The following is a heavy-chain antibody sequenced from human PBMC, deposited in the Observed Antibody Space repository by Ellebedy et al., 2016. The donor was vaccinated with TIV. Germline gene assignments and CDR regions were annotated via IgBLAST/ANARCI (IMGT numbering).Heavy chain of an antibody. D-gene: IGHD1-26*01. CDR1: GFTFSSYA. CDR2: ISGSGGST. V-gene: IGHV3-23*01. CDR3: TTDRGSYFYN. J-gene: IGHJ4*02. Sequence: GGSLRLXXAASGFTFSSYAMSWVRQAPGKGLEWVSAISGSGGSTYYADSVKGRFTISRDNSKNTLYLQMNSLKTEDTAVYYCTTDRGSYFYNWGQGTLVTVSS.